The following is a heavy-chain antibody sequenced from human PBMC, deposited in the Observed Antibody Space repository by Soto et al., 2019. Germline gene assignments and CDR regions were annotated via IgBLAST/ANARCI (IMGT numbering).Heavy chain of an antibody. Sequence: ASVKVSCKASGYTFTSYGISWVRQAPGQGLEWMGWISAYNGNTNYAQKLQGRVTMTTDTSTSIAYMELRSLRSDDTAVYYCARPSRCVRGDCNYLFDPWGQGTLVTVSS. CDR1: GYTFTSYG. J-gene: IGHJ5*02. V-gene: IGHV1-18*04. D-gene: IGHD2-21*01. CDR2: ISAYNGNT. CDR3: ARPSRCVRGDCNYLFDP.